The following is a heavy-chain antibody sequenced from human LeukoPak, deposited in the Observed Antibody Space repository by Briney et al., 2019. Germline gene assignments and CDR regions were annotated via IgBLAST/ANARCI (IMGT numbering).Heavy chain of an antibody. Sequence: GGSLRLSCAASGFTFSGYGMHWVRQAPGKGLEWVAFIRYDGSNKDYADSVKGRFTISRDNAKNSLYLQMNSLRAEDTAVYYCAREHEHRIAAAGTQGGTFDLGYWGQGTLVTVSS. CDR1: GFTFSGYG. D-gene: IGHD6-13*01. V-gene: IGHV3-30*02. CDR3: AREHEHRIAAAGTQGGTFDLGY. CDR2: IRYDGSNK. J-gene: IGHJ4*02.